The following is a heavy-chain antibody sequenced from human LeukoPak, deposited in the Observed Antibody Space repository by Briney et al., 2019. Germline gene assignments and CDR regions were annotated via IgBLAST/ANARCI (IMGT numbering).Heavy chain of an antibody. D-gene: IGHD4-17*01. V-gene: IGHV3-7*01. Sequence: GGSPRLSCAASGITFNMFWMSWVRQAPGKGLQWVANIKHAGSEKYYLDSVKGRFTISRDNANNSLYLQMNSLRVADTAIHYCATDEYFTVIPTKYFDFWGQGTLVTVSS. CDR3: ATDEYFTVIPTKYFDF. J-gene: IGHJ4*02. CDR2: IKHAGSEK. CDR1: GITFNMFW.